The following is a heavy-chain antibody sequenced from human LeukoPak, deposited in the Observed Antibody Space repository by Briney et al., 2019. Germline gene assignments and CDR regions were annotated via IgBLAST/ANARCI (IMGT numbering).Heavy chain of an antibody. D-gene: IGHD1-26*01. V-gene: IGHV3-21*01. CDR2: ISSSSSYI. J-gene: IGHJ3*02. CDR3: ARVMGATVFAFDI. Sequence: GGSLRLSCAASRFTFSSYSMNWVRQAPGKGLEWVSSISSSSSYIYYADSVKGRFTISRDNAKNSLYLQMNSLRAEDTAVYYCARVMGATVFAFDIWGQGTMVTVSS. CDR1: RFTFSSYS.